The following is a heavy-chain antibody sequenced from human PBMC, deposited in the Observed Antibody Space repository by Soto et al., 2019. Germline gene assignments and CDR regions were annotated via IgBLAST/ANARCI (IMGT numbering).Heavy chain of an antibody. CDR2: IYYSGST. CDR3: GRVVSMVRGVYYFDY. D-gene: IGHD3-10*01. Sequence: QVQLQESGPGLVKPSQTLSLTCTVSGGSISSGGYYWSWIRQHPGKGLEWIGYIYYSGSTYYNPSPKSRVTISVDTSKNQSSLKLSSVTAAYTAVYYCGRVVSMVRGVYYFDYWGQGTLVTVSS. J-gene: IGHJ4*02. CDR1: GGSISSGGYY. V-gene: IGHV4-31*03.